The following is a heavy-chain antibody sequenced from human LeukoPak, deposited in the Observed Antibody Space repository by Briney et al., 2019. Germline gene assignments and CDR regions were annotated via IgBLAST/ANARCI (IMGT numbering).Heavy chain of an antibody. D-gene: IGHD3-22*01. CDR3: ARMSGRESSGYYFDY. CDR1: GGSFSGYY. CDR2: INHSGST. Sequence: PSETLSLTCAVYGGSFSGYYWSWVRQPPGKGLEWIGEINHSGSTNYNPSLKSRVTISVDTSKNHFSLKLSSVAAADTAVYYCARMSGRESSGYYFDYWGQGTLVTVSS. J-gene: IGHJ4*02. V-gene: IGHV4-34*01.